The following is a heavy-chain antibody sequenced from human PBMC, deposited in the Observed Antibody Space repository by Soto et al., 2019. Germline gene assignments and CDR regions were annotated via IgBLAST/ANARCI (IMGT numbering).Heavy chain of an antibody. D-gene: IGHD3-3*01. CDR1: GGSFSSYY. Sequence: SETLSLTCAVYGGSFSSYYWSWIRQPPGKGLEWIGFFYYSGSTYYNPSLKSRVTISVVTSKTQFSLKLSSVTAADTAVYYCARHGGFLEWLYDYWGQGTLVTVS. CDR2: FYYSGST. V-gene: IGHV4-59*08. CDR3: ARHGGFLEWLYDY. J-gene: IGHJ4*02.